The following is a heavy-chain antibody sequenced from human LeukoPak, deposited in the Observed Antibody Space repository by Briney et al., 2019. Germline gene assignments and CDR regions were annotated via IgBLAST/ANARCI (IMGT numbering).Heavy chain of an antibody. CDR2: FNPNTGAT. CDR3: ARGEVQHYEINGFNDY. CDR1: GYTLSGHH. V-gene: IGHV1-2*02. Sequence: ASVKVSCKASGYTLSGHHIHWVRQAPGQGLEWMGWFNPNTGATNFAPKFQGRVAMTRDTSINTAYMELSRLRSDDTAVYYCARGEVQHYEINGFNDYWGQGTLVTVSS. D-gene: IGHD3-22*01. J-gene: IGHJ4*02.